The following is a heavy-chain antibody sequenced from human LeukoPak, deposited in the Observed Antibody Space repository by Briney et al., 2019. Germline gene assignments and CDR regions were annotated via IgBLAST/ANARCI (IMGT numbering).Heavy chain of an antibody. Sequence: GASVKASCKASGYTFTGYYMHWVRQAPGQGLEWMGWINPNSGGTNYAQKFQGRVTMTRDTSISTAYMELSRLRSDDTAAYYCARDLGPIAEFSGYYYDYWGQGTLVTVSS. J-gene: IGHJ4*02. V-gene: IGHV1-2*02. CDR1: GYTFTGYY. D-gene: IGHD3-22*01. CDR2: INPNSGGT. CDR3: ARDLGPIAEFSGYYYDY.